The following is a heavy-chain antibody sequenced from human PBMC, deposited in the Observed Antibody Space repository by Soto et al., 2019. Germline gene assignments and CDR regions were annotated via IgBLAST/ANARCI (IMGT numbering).Heavy chain of an antibody. J-gene: IGHJ4*02. D-gene: IGHD3-16*02. Sequence: PGGSLRLSCAASGFTFSSYAMSWVRQAPGKGLEWVSAISGSGGSTYYADSVKGRFTISRDNSKNTLYLQMNSLRAEDTAVYYCAKYRYDYVWGSYRYTIIDYCGQGSLVTVSA. CDR3: AKYRYDYVWGSYRYTIIDY. CDR2: ISGSGGST. CDR1: GFTFSSYA. V-gene: IGHV3-23*01.